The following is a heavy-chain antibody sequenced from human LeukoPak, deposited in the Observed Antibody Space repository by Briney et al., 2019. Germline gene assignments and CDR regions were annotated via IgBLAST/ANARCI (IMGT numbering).Heavy chain of an antibody. CDR2: INSGGSTK. V-gene: IGHV3-48*03. CDR3: ARAPQGWSYYY. D-gene: IGHD6-19*01. Sequence: GGSLRLSCAASGFTFSSYAMSWVRQAPGKGLEWVSYINSGGSTKYYADSVKGRFTISRDNAKNSLYLQMNSLRAEDAAVYYCARAPQGWSYYYWGQGTLVTVSS. J-gene: IGHJ4*02. CDR1: GFTFSSYA.